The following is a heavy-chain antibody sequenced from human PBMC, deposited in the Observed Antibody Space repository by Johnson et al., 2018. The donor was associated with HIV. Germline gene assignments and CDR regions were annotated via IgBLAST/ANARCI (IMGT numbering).Heavy chain of an antibody. Sequence: EVQLVESGGGLVQPGGSLRLSCAASGFNFNNYWMSWVRQAPGKGLEWVASIKQDGSENYYVDSVKGRFIISRDNATSSLFLQMHILTAEDTAGYYCARDLNSGNYDPWFERWESGAFDIWGQGTMVTVSS. CDR1: GFNFNNYW. D-gene: IGHD1-26*01. V-gene: IGHV3-7*05. J-gene: IGHJ3*02. CDR3: ARDLNSGNYDPWFERWESGAFDI. CDR2: IKQDGSEN.